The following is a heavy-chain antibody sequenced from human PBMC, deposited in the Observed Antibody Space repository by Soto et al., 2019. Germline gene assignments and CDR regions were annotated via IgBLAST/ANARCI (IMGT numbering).Heavy chain of an antibody. CDR2: IYHGGSS. J-gene: IGHJ6*02. V-gene: IGHV4-4*02. CDR1: GGSISSSKW. Sequence: QVQLQESGPGLVKPSWTLSLTCAVSGGSISSSKWWSWVRQPPGKGLEWIGQIYHGGSSDYNPSLHLRVAISIDKSKNRVSLELSSVTAADTAVYYCARGRDSSDAGGMDVWGQGNTVTVSS. D-gene: IGHD3-22*01. CDR3: ARGRDSSDAGGMDV.